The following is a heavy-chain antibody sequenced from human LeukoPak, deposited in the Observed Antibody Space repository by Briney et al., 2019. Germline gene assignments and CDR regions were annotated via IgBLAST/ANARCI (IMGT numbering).Heavy chain of an antibody. V-gene: IGHV1-18*04. J-gene: IGHJ4*02. CDR2: NSAYNGDT. CDR3: ARDLYYGSGSQSNIDY. D-gene: IGHD3-10*01. Sequence: ASVEVSCKASGYKFTSYGLSWVRQAPGQGLEWMGWNSAYNGDTNYAQKLQGRVTMTTDTSTSTAYMELRSLRSDDTAVYYCARDLYYGSGSQSNIDYWGQGTLVTVSS. CDR1: GYKFTSYG.